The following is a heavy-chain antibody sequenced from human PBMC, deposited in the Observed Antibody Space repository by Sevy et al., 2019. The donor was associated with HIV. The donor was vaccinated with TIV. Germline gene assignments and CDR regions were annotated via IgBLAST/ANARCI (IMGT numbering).Heavy chain of an antibody. CDR3: AREGVDFWSGPVDLYYGMDV. CDR1: GFTFSRYL. CDR2: IKNDGSST. J-gene: IGHJ6*02. D-gene: IGHD3-3*01. Sequence: GGSLRLSCAASGFTFSRYLMHWVRQAPGKGLVWVSQIKNDGSSTTYADSVKGRFTISRDNAKNTLYLQMNSLRAEDTAVYYCAREGVDFWSGPVDLYYGMDVRGQGATVTVSS. V-gene: IGHV3-74*01.